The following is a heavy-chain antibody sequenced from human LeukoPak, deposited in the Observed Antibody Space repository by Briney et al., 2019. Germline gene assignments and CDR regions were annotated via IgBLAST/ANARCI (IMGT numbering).Heavy chain of an antibody. CDR2: HPHIFGPA. Sequence: SVKVSXKASVGTFRRYATRWVRRPPGQGLVWSGEHPHIFGPANYAQKFQGRVTITTDESTSTTYRELSSRRSEDTAVYYCARVCGLGGYSYGPEYYFDYWGQGTLVTVSS. CDR3: ARVCGLGGYSYGPEYYFDY. V-gene: IGHV1-69*05. CDR1: VGTFRRYA. J-gene: IGHJ4*02. D-gene: IGHD5-18*01.